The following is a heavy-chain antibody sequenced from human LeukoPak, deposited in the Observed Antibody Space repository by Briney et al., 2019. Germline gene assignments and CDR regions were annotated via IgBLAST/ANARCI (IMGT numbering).Heavy chain of an antibody. Sequence: ASVKVSCKASGYTFTGYYMHWVRQAPGQGLEWMGWINPNSGGTNYAQKFQGRATMTRDTSVTTAYMELSRLRPDDTAVYYCARGDYDFWSSYQSYNWFDPWGQGTLVTVSS. CDR3: ARGDYDFWSSYQSYNWFDP. CDR2: INPNSGGT. CDR1: GYTFTGYY. V-gene: IGHV1-2*02. D-gene: IGHD3-3*01. J-gene: IGHJ5*02.